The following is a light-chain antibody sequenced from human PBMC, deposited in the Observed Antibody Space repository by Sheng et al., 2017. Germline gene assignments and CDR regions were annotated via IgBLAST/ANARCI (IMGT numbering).Light chain of an antibody. J-gene: IGKJ4*01. CDR1: QSVSSN. CDR3: QQYGGSLT. Sequence: EIVMTQSPATLSVSPGERATLSCRASQSVSSNLAWYQQKPGQAPRLLIYGASSRATGIPDRFSGSGSGTDFTLTISRLEPEDFAVYYCQQYGGSLTFGGGTKVEIK. CDR2: GAS. V-gene: IGKV3-20*01.